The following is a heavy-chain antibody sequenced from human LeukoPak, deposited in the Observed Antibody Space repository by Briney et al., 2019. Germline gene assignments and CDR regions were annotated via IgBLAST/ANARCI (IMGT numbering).Heavy chain of an antibody. D-gene: IGHD3-10*01. CDR2: INHSGST. J-gene: IGHJ5*02. CDR3: ARIRLIRTNYYGSGSYYNWFDP. CDR1: GGSFSGYY. Sequence: PSETLSLTCAVYGGSFSGYYWSWIRQPPGKGLEWIGEINHSGSTNYNPSLKSRVTISVDTSKNQFSLKLSSVTAADTAVYYCARIRLIRTNYYGSGSYYNWFDPWGQGTLVTVSS. V-gene: IGHV4-34*01.